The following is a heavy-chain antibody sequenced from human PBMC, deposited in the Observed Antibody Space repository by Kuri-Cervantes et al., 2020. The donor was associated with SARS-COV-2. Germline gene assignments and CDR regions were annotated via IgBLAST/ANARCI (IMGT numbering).Heavy chain of an antibody. CDR3: ARDSSSPFDY. CDR2: ISSSSSYI. Sequence: GGSLRLSCAASGFTCSSYEMNWARQAPGKGLGWVSYISSSSSYIYYADSVKGRFTISRDNAKNSLYLQMNSLRAEDTAVYDCARDSSSPFDYWGQGTLVTVSS. D-gene: IGHD6-6*01. J-gene: IGHJ4*02. CDR1: GFTCSSYE. V-gene: IGHV3-21*05.